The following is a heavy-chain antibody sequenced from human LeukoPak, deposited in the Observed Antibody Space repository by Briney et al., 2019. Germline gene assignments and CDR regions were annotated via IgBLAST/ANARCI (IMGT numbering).Heavy chain of an antibody. CDR3: AKDIDFWSGYSSYY. Sequence: VGSLRLSCAASGFTFSSYGMHWVRQAPGKGLEWVAVISYDGSNKYYADSVKGRFTISRDNSKNTLYLQMNSLRAEDTAVYYCAKDIDFWSGYSSYYWGQGTLVTVSS. D-gene: IGHD3-3*01. J-gene: IGHJ4*02. CDR2: ISYDGSNK. CDR1: GFTFSSYG. V-gene: IGHV3-30*18.